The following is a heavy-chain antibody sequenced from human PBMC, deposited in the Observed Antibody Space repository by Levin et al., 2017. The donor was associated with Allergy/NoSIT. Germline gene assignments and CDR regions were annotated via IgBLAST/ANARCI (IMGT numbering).Heavy chain of an antibody. CDR1: GFTFSDFY. CDR3: VRDAHYYDNSGSGDY. Sequence: LSLTCAASGFTFSDFYMTWIRQAPGKGLEWVSYISGDGGTKHYADSVKGRFTVSRDNAKNSLYLQMDSLRAEDTAVYYCVRDAHYYDNSGSGDYWGQGTLVSVSS. V-gene: IGHV3-11*01. CDR2: ISGDGGTK. D-gene: IGHD3-22*01. J-gene: IGHJ4*02.